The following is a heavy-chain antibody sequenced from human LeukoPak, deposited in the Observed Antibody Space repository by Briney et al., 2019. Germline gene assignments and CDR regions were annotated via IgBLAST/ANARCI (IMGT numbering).Heavy chain of an antibody. CDR1: EFTFSSYA. CDR3: AKAYSNYGVYYYAMDV. D-gene: IGHD4-11*01. Sequence: GGSLRLSCAASEFTFSSYAMSWVRQAPGKGLEWVSRISGSGGSTYYAHSVQGRFTISRDNSKNTLYLQMDSLRAEDTAVYYCAKAYSNYGVYYYAMDVWGQGTTVTVSS. CDR2: ISGSGGST. V-gene: IGHV3-23*01. J-gene: IGHJ6*02.